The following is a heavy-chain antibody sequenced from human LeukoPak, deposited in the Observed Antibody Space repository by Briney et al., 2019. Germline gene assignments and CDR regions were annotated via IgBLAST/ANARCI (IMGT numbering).Heavy chain of an antibody. Sequence: GGSLRLSCAASGFTFSSYGMHWVRQAPGKGLEWVAVISYDGSNKYYADSVKGRFTISRDNSKNTLYLQMNSLRAEDTAVYYCAKAPSGSPPFDYWGQGTLVTVSS. V-gene: IGHV3-30*18. J-gene: IGHJ4*02. CDR2: ISYDGSNK. CDR1: GFTFSSYG. D-gene: IGHD1-26*01. CDR3: AKAPSGSPPFDY.